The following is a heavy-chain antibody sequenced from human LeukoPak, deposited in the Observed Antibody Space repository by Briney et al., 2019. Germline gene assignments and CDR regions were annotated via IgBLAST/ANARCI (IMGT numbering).Heavy chain of an antibody. CDR2: ISPSGTYI. V-gene: IGHV3-21*03. D-gene: IGHD3-16*01. CDR1: GFTFSDFT. Sequence: KTGRSLRLSCAASGFTFSDFTMNWVRQAPGKGLEWVSSISPSGTYISYMDSLKGRFTISRDNAKSSLYLQMNNLRVEDTGLYSCARDREGSGRFGTDVWGQGTTVTVSS. J-gene: IGHJ6*02. CDR3: ARDREGSGRFGTDV.